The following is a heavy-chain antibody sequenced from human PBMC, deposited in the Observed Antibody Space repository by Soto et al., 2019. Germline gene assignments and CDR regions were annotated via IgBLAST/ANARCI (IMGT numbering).Heavy chain of an antibody. CDR3: ARVGTGTTTQDYFDY. V-gene: IGHV3-11*06. D-gene: IGHD1-7*01. Sequence: QVQLVESGGGLVKPGGSLRLSCAASGFTFSDYYMSWIRQAPGKGLEWVSYISSSSSYTNYADSVKGRFTISSDNAKNSLYLQMNSLRAEDTAVYYCARVGTGTTTQDYFDYWGQGTLVTVSS. J-gene: IGHJ4*02. CDR2: ISSSSSYT. CDR1: GFTFSDYY.